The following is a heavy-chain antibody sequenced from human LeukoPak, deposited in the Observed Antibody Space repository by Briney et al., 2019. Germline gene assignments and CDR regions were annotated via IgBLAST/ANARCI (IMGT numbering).Heavy chain of an antibody. V-gene: IGHV4-39*07. Sequence: SETLSLTCTVSGGSISSSSYYWGWIRQPPGKGLEWIGSIYYSGSTYYNPSLKSRVTISVDTSKNQFSLKLSSVTAADTAVYYCARQPYCGGDCYSIDYWGQGTLVTVSS. D-gene: IGHD2-21*02. CDR2: IYYSGST. CDR3: ARQPYCGGDCYSIDY. J-gene: IGHJ4*02. CDR1: GGSISSSSYY.